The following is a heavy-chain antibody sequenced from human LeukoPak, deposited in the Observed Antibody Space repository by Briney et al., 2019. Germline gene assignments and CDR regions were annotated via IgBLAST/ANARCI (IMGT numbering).Heavy chain of an antibody. CDR3: ARAYSGRYFDY. V-gene: IGHV4-59*01. D-gene: IGHD1-26*01. Sequence: SETLSLTCTVSGGSIRSYYWNWIRQPPGKGLEWIGYIYHSGSTNYNPSLQSRVTISVDTSKNQFSLNLNSVTAADTAVYYCARAYSGRYFDYWGQGTLVTVSS. J-gene: IGHJ4*02. CDR1: GGSIRSYY. CDR2: IYHSGST.